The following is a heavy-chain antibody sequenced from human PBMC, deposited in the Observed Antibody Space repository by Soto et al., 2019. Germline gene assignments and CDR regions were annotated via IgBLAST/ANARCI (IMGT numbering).Heavy chain of an antibody. J-gene: IGHJ5*02. V-gene: IGHV3-23*01. CDR1: GFPFNTFA. CDR3: ATRFSTGWSRYNWFGP. D-gene: IGHD6-19*01. Sequence: EVQLLESGGESVQPGGSLRLSCAASGFPFNTFAMNWVRQAPGRGLEWLAMISGRGDISNYADSVRGRFTISRDNSKNTLFLQMSALRDDDTAVYYCATRFSTGWSRYNWFGPWGQGTLGTVSS. CDR2: ISGRGDIS.